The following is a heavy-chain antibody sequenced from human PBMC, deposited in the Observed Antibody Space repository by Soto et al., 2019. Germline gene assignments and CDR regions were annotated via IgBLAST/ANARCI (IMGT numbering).Heavy chain of an antibody. Sequence: GGSLRLSCAASGFTFSNYRMHWVRQAPGKGLMWVSRINTDGSRTTYADSVKGRFAISRDNAKNTVYLQMNSLRAEDTAVYYCARVKSGSYDWFDPWGQGTLVTVSS. J-gene: IGHJ5*02. CDR1: GFTFSNYR. CDR3: ARVKSGSYDWFDP. D-gene: IGHD3-10*01. CDR2: INTDGSRT. V-gene: IGHV3-74*01.